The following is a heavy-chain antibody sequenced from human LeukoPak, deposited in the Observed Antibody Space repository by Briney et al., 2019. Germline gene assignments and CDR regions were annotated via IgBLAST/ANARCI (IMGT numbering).Heavy chain of an antibody. CDR1: GGTFSSYA. V-gene: IGHV1-69*13. J-gene: IGHJ4*02. Sequence: GASVKVSCKASGGTFSSYAISWVRQAPGQGLEWMGGIIPIFGTANYAQEFQGRVTITADESTSTAYMELSSLRSEDTAVYYCARVIRGSGSYRQFDYWGQGTLVTVSS. CDR3: ARVIRGSGSYRQFDY. D-gene: IGHD3-10*01. CDR2: IIPIFGTA.